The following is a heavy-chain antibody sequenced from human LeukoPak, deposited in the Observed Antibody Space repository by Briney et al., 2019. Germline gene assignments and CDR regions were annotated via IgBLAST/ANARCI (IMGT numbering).Heavy chain of an antibody. V-gene: IGHV3-23*01. D-gene: IGHD2-2*01. Sequence: GGSLRLSCAASGFTFSSYAMSWVRQAPGKGLEWVSAISGSGGGTYYADSVKGRFTISRDNSKNTLYLQMNSLRAEYTAVYYCAKALTKATDYMNVWGKGTTVTVSS. CDR1: GFTFSSYA. CDR2: ISGSGGGT. J-gene: IGHJ6*03. CDR3: AKALTKATDYMNV.